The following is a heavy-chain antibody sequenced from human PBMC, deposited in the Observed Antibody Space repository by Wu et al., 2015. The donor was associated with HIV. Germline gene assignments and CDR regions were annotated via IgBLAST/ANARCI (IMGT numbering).Heavy chain of an antibody. CDR1: GYTFTGYY. CDR3: ARDATPITTEFDY. D-gene: IGHD4-11*01. Sequence: QVQLVQSGAEVKKPGASVKVSCKASGYTFTGYYMHWVRQAPGQGLEWMGWINPNGGATIYAEAFEGRVTVTTDTSMKTVYMELESLTSGDTAMYFCARDATPITTEFDYWGQGTLITVSS. CDR2: INPNGGAT. J-gene: IGHJ4*02. V-gene: IGHV1-2*02.